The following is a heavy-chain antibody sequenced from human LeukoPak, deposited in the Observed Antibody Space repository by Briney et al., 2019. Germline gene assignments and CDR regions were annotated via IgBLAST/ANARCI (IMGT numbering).Heavy chain of an antibody. CDR1: GFPFSXYY. Sequence: GGXXRLSCGAXGFPFSXYYMEGGRXXPXKXVVGVSRISGDGTNINYADSVRGRFTISRDNAKNTVYLQMNTLRVEDTAVYYCTRDLLDYDVSTGLHHYYMDVWGQGTTVTVSS. D-gene: IGHD3-9*01. CDR3: TRDLLDYDVSTGLHHYYMDV. J-gene: IGHJ6*02. V-gene: IGHV3-74*01. CDR2: ISGDGTNI.